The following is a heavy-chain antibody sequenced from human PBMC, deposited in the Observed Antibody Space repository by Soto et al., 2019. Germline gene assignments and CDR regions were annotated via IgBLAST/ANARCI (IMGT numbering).Heavy chain of an antibody. CDR1: GGSISSSSYY. CDR2: IYYSGST. J-gene: IGHJ6*02. CDR3: ARQNCSSTSCYGYYYYGMDV. D-gene: IGHD2-2*01. Sequence: QLQLQESGPGLVKPSETLSLTCTVSGGSISSSSYYWGWIRQPPGKGLEWIGSIYYSGSTYYNPSLKSRVTISVDTSKNQFSLKLSSVTAADTAVYYCARQNCSSTSCYGYYYYGMDVWGQGTTVTVSS. V-gene: IGHV4-39*01.